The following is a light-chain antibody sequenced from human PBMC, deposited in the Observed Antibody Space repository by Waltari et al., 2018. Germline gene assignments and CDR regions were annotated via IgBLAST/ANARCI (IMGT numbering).Light chain of an antibody. J-gene: IGKJ1*01. CDR3: MQSLQPLWT. CDR2: LGS. Sequence: DIVVTQSPLSLPVTPGEPASISCRYSQSLLHRNGNNYLDWYLQKPGQSPQLLIYLGSNRASGVPDRCSGCGPGTHFTLTISRVEGDEVGVYYCMQSLQPLWTFGQWTKLEIK. CDR1: QSLLHRNGNNY. V-gene: IGKV2-28*01.